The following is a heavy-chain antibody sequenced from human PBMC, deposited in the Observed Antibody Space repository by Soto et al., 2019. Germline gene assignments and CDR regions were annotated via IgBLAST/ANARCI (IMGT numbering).Heavy chain of an antibody. Sequence: ASVKVSCKASGYTFTSYYMHWVRQAPGQGLEWMGIINPSGGSTSYAQKFQGRVTMTRDTSMSTVYMELSSLRSEDTAVYYCARIGSARRGFDPWGQGTLVTVSS. V-gene: IGHV1-46*03. CDR3: ARIGSARRGFDP. CDR2: INPSGGST. J-gene: IGHJ5*02. CDR1: GYTFTSYY. D-gene: IGHD6-6*01.